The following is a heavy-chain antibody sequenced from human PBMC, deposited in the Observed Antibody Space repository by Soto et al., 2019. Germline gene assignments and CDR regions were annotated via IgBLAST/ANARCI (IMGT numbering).Heavy chain of an antibody. J-gene: IGHJ4*02. CDR1: GFTFSSHG. CDR3: AKDRTSGWYFVND. CDR2: ISYDASTT. D-gene: IGHD6-19*01. V-gene: IGHV3-30*02. Sequence: HTGGSLRLSCAASGFTFSSHGMHWVRQAPGKGLEWVAFISYDASTTYYVDSLKGRFTISRDNSKNRLYLQMNTLRPEDTAVYYCAKDRTSGWYFVNDWGQGTLVTVSS.